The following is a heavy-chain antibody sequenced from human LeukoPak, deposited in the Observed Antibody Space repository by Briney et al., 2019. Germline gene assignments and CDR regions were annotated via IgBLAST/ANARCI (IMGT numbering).Heavy chain of an antibody. J-gene: IGHJ5*02. V-gene: IGHV1-8*02. D-gene: IGHD3-22*01. CDR2: MNPNSGNT. CDR1: GYTFTSYD. Sequence: ASVKVSCKASGYTFTSYDINWVRQATGQGLEWMGWMNPNSGNTGYAQKFQGRVTMTRNTSISTAYMELSSLRSEDTAVYYCARADYYDSSGYYYVGWFDPWGQGTLVTVSS. CDR3: ARADYYDSSGYYYVGWFDP.